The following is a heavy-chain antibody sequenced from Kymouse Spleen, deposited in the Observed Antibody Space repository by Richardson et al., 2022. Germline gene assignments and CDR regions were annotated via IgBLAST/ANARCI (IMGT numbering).Heavy chain of an antibody. V-gene: IGHV3-23*04. CDR2: ISGSGGST. CDR1: GFTFSSYA. J-gene: IGHJ6*02. D-gene: IGHD2-2*02. Sequence: EVQLVESGGGLVQPGGSLRLSCAASGFTFSSYAMSWVRQAPGKGLEWVSAISGSGGSTYYADSVKGRFTISRDNSKNTLYLQMNSLRAEDTAVYYCAKDLVYCSSTSCYGYYYYGMDVWGQGTTVTVSS. CDR3: AKDLVYCSSTSCYGYYYYGMDV.